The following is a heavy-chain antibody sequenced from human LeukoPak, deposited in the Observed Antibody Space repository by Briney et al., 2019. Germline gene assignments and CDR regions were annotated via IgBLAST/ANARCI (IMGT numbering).Heavy chain of an antibody. CDR3: AKVAYCSGGSCYHFDH. J-gene: IGHJ4*02. CDR2: ISGSGGST. Sequence: GGSLRLSCAASGFTFSSYAMSWVRQAPGKGLEWVSAISGSGGSTYYADSVKGRFTISRDNSKNTLYLQMNSLRAEDTAVYYCAKVAYCSGGSCYHFDHWGQGTLVTVSS. CDR1: GFTFSSYA. V-gene: IGHV3-23*01. D-gene: IGHD2-15*01.